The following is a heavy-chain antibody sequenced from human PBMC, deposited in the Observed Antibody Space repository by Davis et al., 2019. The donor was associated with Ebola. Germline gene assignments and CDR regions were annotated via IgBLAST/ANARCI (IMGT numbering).Heavy chain of an antibody. V-gene: IGHV4-59*01. CDR3: ATVADHTGVDY. CDR2: IYYSGST. CDR1: GGSISSYY. D-gene: IGHD6-19*01. J-gene: IGHJ4*02. Sequence: GSLRLSCTVSGGSISSYYWSWIRQPPGKGLEWIGYIYYSGSTNYNPSLKSRVTISVDTSKNQFSLKLSSVTAADTAGYYCATVADHTGVDYWGQGTLVTVSS.